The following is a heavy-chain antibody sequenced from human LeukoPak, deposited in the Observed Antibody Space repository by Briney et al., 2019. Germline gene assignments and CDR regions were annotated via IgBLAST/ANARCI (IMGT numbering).Heavy chain of an antibody. CDR1: GYSFTNSW. D-gene: IGHD6-6*01. Sequence: GESLKISCKGSGYSFTNSWIGWVRQMPGKGLECMGIIYPGDSDTRYSPSFQGQVTISADKSISTAYLQWSSLKASDTAMYYCARLDSSSFVDYYYGMDVWGQGTTVTVSS. J-gene: IGHJ6*02. CDR3: ARLDSSSFVDYYYGMDV. CDR2: IYPGDSDT. V-gene: IGHV5-51*01.